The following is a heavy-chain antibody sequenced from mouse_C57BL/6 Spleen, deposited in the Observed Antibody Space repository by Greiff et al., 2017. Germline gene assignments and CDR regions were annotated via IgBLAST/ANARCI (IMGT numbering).Heavy chain of an antibody. CDR3: ARRGTGTTFYWCFGV. CDR1: GYTFTSYW. Sequence: QVQLQQPGAELVMPGASVKLSCKASGYTFTSYWMHWVKQRPGQGLEWIGEIAPSDSYTNYNQKFKGKSTLTVDKSSSTAYMQPRRLTSEDSSVYYCARRGTGTTFYWCFGVWGTGTTVTVSS. D-gene: IGHD4-1*01. J-gene: IGHJ1*03. V-gene: IGHV1-69*01. CDR2: IAPSDSYT.